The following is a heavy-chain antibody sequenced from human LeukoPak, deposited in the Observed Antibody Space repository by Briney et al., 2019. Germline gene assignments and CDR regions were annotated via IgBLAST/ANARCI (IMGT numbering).Heavy chain of an antibody. V-gene: IGHV4-30-2*01. CDR3: ARVTTVTTFDY. CDR2: IYHSGTT. D-gene: IGHD4-17*01. J-gene: IGHJ4*02. Sequence: SQTLSLTSAVSGDSISSGGYSWSWIRQPPGKGLEWIGYIYHSGTTYYNPSLKSQVTISVDRSKNQFSLKLSSVTAADTAVYYCARVTTVTTFDYWGQGTLVTVSS. CDR1: GDSISSGGYS.